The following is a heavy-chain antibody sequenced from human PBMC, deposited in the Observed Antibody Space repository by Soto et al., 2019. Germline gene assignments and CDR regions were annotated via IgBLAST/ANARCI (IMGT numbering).Heavy chain of an antibody. V-gene: IGHV4-30-4*01. CDR3: ARWGYDTSGQTFIGWGPDC. Sequence: HVQLQESGPGPVTPSQTLSLSCTVSGVSITSGSYYWSWVRQSPGKGLEWIGYRYYSGNTYYHPSLIGRATISVDTSNNQFSLKLTSVTAADTAVYYCARWGYDTSGQTFIGWGPDCWGQGTLVTVSS. CDR2: RYYSGNT. CDR1: GVSITSGSYY. D-gene: IGHD3-22*01. J-gene: IGHJ4*02.